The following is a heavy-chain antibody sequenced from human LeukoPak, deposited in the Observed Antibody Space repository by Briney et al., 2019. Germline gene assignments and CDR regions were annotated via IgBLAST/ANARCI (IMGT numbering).Heavy chain of an antibody. J-gene: IGHJ5*02. CDR2: IYTSGST. CDR3: ARDDGCSGGSCYPNWFDP. Sequence: PSETLSLTCTVSGGSISSYYWSWIRQPAGKGLEWIGRIYTSGSTNYNPSLKSRVTMSVDTSKNQFSLKLSSVTAADTAVYYCARDDGCSGGSCYPNWFDPWGQGTLVTVSS. V-gene: IGHV4-4*07. CDR1: GGSISSYY. D-gene: IGHD2-15*01.